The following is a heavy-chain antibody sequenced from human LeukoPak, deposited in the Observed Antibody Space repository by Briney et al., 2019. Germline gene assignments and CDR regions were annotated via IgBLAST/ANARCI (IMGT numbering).Heavy chain of an antibody. V-gene: IGHV4-39*02. CDR3: AKDLSYCGGDCYFRFDP. J-gene: IGHJ5*02. CDR2: IYYSGST. Sequence: PSETLSLTCTVSGGSISSSSYYWGWIRQPPGKGLEWIGSIYYSGSTYYNPSLKSRVTISVDTSENQFSLKLSSVTAADTAVYYCAKDLSYCGGDCYFRFDPWGQGTLVTVSS. D-gene: IGHD2-21*01. CDR1: GGSISSSSYY.